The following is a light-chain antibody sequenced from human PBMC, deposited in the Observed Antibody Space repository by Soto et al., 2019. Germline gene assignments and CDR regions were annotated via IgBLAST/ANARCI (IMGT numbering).Light chain of an antibody. V-gene: IGKV3-11*01. Sequence: EIVLTQSPATLSLSPGERATLSCRASQSVGSYLAWYQQKPGQAPGLLIYDASNRATGIPARFSGSGSGTDFTLTISSLEPEDFAVYYCQQRSNWLWTFGQGTKVEIK. CDR1: QSVGSY. CDR2: DAS. J-gene: IGKJ1*01. CDR3: QQRSNWLWT.